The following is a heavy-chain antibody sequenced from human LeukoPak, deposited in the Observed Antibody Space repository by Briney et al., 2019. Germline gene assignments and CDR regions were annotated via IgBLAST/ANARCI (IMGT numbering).Heavy chain of an antibody. D-gene: IGHD6-13*01. J-gene: IGHJ4*02. CDR2: TYHRSTWYD. V-gene: IGHV6-1*01. CDR3: TREVAGTGGFDY. CDR1: GDSVSINNAA. Sequence: SQTLSLTCAISGDSVSINNAAWNWIRQSLSRGLEWLGRTYHRSTWYDDYVVSVRSRLTITPDISKNQVSLQLNSVTPEDTAVYYCTREVAGTGGFDYWGQGITVTVSS.